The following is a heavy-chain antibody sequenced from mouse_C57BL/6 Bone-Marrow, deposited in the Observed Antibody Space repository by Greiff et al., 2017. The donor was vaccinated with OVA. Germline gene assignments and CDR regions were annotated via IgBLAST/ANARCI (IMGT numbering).Heavy chain of an antibody. Sequence: EVQVVESGGGLVKPGGSLKLSCAASGFTFSDYGMHWVRQAPEKGLEWVAYISSGSSTIYYADTVKGRFTITRDNAKNTLFLQMTSLRSEDTAMYYCARETGTNYYAMDYWGQGTSVTVSS. J-gene: IGHJ4*01. V-gene: IGHV5-17*01. CDR2: ISSGSSTI. D-gene: IGHD4-1*01. CDR3: ARETGTNYYAMDY. CDR1: GFTFSDYG.